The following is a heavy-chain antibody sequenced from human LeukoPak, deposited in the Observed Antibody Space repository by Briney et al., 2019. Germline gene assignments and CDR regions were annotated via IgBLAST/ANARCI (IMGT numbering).Heavy chain of an antibody. D-gene: IGHD3-10*01. CDR2: ISWNSGSI. J-gene: IGHJ5*02. CDR3: AKGSITMVQGVHNWIDP. CDR1: GFTFDYYA. Sequence: GRSLRLSCAASGFTFDYYAMHWVRQAPGKGLEWVSGISWNSGSIGYADSVKGRFTISRDNAKNSLYLQMNSLRAEDMALYYCAKGSITMVQGVHNWIDPWGQGTLVTVSS. V-gene: IGHV3-9*03.